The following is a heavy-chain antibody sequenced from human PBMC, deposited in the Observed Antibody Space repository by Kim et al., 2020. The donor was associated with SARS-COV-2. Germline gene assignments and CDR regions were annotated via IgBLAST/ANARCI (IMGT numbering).Heavy chain of an antibody. Sequence: ASVKVSCKASGYTFTSYAMNWVRQAPGQGLEWMGWINTNTGNPTYAQGFTGRFVFSLDTSVSTAYLQISSLKAEDTAVYYCARERGSITIFGVWLQNGYFDPWGRGTLVTVSS. J-gene: IGHJ2*01. V-gene: IGHV7-4-1*02. CDR2: INTNTGNP. CDR3: ARERGSITIFGVWLQNGYFDP. CDR1: GYTFTSYA. D-gene: IGHD3-3*01.